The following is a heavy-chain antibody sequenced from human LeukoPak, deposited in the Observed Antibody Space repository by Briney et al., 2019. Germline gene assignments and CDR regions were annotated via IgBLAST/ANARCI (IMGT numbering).Heavy chain of an antibody. CDR3: ARDGGFGFLAAFDI. Sequence: GGSLRLSCAASGFTFSSYSMNWVRQAPGQGLEWISYISGSGSVSYYEDSVKGRFTISRDNAKNSLYLQMNSLRDEDTALYYCARDGGFGFLAAFDIWGQGTMVTVSS. CDR1: GFTFSSYS. V-gene: IGHV3-48*02. D-gene: IGHD3-10*01. J-gene: IGHJ3*02. CDR2: ISGSGSVS.